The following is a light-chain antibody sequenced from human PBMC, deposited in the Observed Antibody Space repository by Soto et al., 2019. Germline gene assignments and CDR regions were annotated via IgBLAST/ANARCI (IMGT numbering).Light chain of an antibody. CDR3: QQYQNWPPQYT. CDR1: QSVASN. Sequence: EILMTQSPASLSVSPGDGATLSCRASQSVASNVAWYQQKPGQGPRLLIHGASTRAVGVPARFSGSGSGTGFTLTISSLQSDDFAVYYCQQYQNWPPQYTFGQGTKLQIK. V-gene: IGKV3-15*01. CDR2: GAS. J-gene: IGKJ2*01.